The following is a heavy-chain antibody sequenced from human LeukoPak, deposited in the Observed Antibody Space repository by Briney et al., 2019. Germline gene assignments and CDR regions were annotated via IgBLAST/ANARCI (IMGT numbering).Heavy chain of an antibody. V-gene: IGHV3-74*01. CDR2: IDNDGSST. Sequence: GGSLRLSCAASGFTVSSNYMSWVRQAPGKGLEWVARIDNDGSSTIYADSVKGRFTISRDNAKNTLYLQMNSLRAEDTTVYYCARGGIWNGFDYWGQGTLVTVSS. D-gene: IGHD1-1*01. J-gene: IGHJ4*02. CDR3: ARGGIWNGFDY. CDR1: GFTVSSNY.